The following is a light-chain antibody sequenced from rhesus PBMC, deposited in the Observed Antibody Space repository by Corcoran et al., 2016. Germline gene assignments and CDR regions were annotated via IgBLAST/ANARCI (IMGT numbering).Light chain of an antibody. J-gene: IGKJ2*01. CDR2: WAS. V-gene: IGKV1-22*01. CDR1: QDIDNS. CDR3: QQYSSRPYT. Sequence: DIQMTQSPSSLSTSVGDTVTITCRANQDIDNSVAWYQQKPGKAPKPLIYWASLLQSGVPSRFSGGGYGTDFTFTITALQSEDFATYYCQQYSSRPYTFGQGTKVEIK.